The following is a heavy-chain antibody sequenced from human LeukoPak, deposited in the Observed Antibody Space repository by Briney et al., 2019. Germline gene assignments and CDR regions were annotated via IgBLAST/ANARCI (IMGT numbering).Heavy chain of an antibody. Sequence: PSETLSLTCAVSGVSISSSSDSWAWIRQPPGKGLDWIGTMYYTGSTYYNPSLKSRVTISVDTSKSQFSLRLSSVTAADTAVYYCASHPSPHYSSAWLRFDSWGQGILVTVPS. CDR1: GVSISSSSDS. J-gene: IGHJ4*02. D-gene: IGHD6-25*01. CDR2: MYYTGST. V-gene: IGHV4-39*01. CDR3: ASHPSPHYSSAWLRFDS.